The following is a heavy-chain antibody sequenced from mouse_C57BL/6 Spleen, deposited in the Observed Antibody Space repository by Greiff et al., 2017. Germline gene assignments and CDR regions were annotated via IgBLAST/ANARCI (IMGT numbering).Heavy chain of an antibody. V-gene: IGHV2-2*01. J-gene: IGHJ3*01. CDR1: GFSLTSYG. D-gene: IGHD2-4*01. CDR2: IWSGGST. Sequence: VKLVESGPGLVQPSQSLSITCTVSGFSLTSYGVHWVRQSPGKGLEWLGVIWSGGSTDYNAAFISRLSISKDNSKSQVFFKMNSLQADDTAIYYCATDSPFAYWGQGTLVTVSA. CDR3: ATDSPFAY.